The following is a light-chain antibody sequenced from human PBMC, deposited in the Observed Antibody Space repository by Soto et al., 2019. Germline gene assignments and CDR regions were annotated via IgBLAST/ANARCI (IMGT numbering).Light chain of an antibody. CDR2: GAS. J-gene: IGKJ2*01. CDR1: QSVNNN. Sequence: EIILTQSPASLSVSPGERATLSCRASQSVNNNLAWYQQKPGQAPRLLIYGASTRATGIPGRFRGSGSGTEFTLTISSLQPEDFATYYCQQSYSTPYTFGQGTKLEIK. V-gene: IGKV3-15*01. CDR3: QQSYSTPYT.